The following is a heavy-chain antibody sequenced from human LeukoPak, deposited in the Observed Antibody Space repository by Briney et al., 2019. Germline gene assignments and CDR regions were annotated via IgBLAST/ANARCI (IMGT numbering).Heavy chain of an antibody. D-gene: IGHD5-18*01. CDR1: GGSISSSSAY. CDR3: VSPRGFSYGYFDY. CDR2: IYYSKNT. V-gene: IGHV4-39*01. Sequence: SETLSLTCTVSGGSISSSSAYWGWIRQPPGKGLEWIGSIYYSKNTYYNPSLKSRVTISAVTSKNQFSLTLRSVSATDTAVYYCVSPRGFSYGYFDYWGQGTLVTVSS. J-gene: IGHJ4*02.